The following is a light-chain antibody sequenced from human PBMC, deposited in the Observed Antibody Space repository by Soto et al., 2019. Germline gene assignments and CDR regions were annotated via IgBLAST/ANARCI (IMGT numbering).Light chain of an antibody. V-gene: IGKV3-20*01. CDR3: QQYGSSPT. CDR2: GVS. J-gene: IGKJ5*01. Sequence: IVLSHSPCTLSLSPLQRATLSFMASQRLSASDIAWYQQKPGQAPKFLIYGVSSRATGIPDRFSGSGSGTDFTLTISRLEPEDFAVYHCQQYGSSPTFGQGTRLEIK. CDR1: QRLSASD.